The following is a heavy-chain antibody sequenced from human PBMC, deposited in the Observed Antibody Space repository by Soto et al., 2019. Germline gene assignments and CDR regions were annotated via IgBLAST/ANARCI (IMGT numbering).Heavy chain of an antibody. CDR2: IIPIFGTA. V-gene: IGHV1-69*13. CDR3: ARVGSSIFGVVEGWFDP. D-gene: IGHD3-3*01. Sequence: GASVKVSCKASGGTFSSYAISWVRQAPGQGLEWMGGIIPIFGTANYAQKFQGRVTITADESTSTAYMELSSLRSEDTAVYYCARVGSSIFGVVEGWFDPWGQGALVTVSS. CDR1: GGTFSSYA. J-gene: IGHJ5*02.